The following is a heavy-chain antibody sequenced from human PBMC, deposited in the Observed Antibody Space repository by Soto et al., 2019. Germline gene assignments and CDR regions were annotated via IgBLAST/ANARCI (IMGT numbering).Heavy chain of an antibody. D-gene: IGHD4-17*01. J-gene: IGHJ5*02. CDR2: ISSSGGST. Sequence: HPGGSLRLSCAASGFPFSSYAMSWVRQAPGKGLEWVSAISSSGGSTYYADSVKGRFTISRDNSKNTLYLQMNSLRAEDTAVYYCAKGTVTTYLSSSWYKNNWFDPWGQGTLVTVSS. V-gene: IGHV3-23*01. CDR1: GFPFSSYA. CDR3: AKGTVTTYLSSSWYKNNWFDP.